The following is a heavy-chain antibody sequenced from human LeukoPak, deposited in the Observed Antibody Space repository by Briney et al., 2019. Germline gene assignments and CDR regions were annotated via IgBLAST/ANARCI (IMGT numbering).Heavy chain of an antibody. CDR1: GGSINSGEYY. J-gene: IGHJ5*02. D-gene: IGHD2/OR15-2a*01. CDR2: IQTTGST. Sequence: PSETLSLTCTVSGGSINSGEYYWSWIRQPAGKALEWIGHIQTTGSTNYNPSLKSRVTISVDSSKKQFSLKLTSVTAAETAVYYCARDKLYPGRFDPWGQGTLVTVSS. CDR3: ARDKLYPGRFDP. V-gene: IGHV4-61*09.